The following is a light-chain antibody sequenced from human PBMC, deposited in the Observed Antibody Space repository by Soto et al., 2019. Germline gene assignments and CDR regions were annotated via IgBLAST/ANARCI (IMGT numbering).Light chain of an antibody. CDR1: SSDIGAYKY. V-gene: IGLV2-14*01. CDR2: EVN. CDR3: SSYTGSNTWM. J-gene: IGLJ3*02. Sequence: QSALTQPASVSGSPGQPITISCSGTSSDIGAYKYVSWYQQHPGKVPKLMIYEVNNRPSGVSDRFSGSKSGNTASLTISGLQAEDESDYYFSSYTGSNTWMFGGGTKLTVL.